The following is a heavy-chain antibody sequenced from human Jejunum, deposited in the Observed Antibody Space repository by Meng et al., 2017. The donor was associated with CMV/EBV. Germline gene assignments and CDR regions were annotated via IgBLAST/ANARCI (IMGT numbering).Heavy chain of an antibody. CDR2: IRYDANNK. D-gene: IGHD6-13*01. CDR1: FSVSNYD. J-gene: IGHJ3*01. V-gene: IGHV3-30*02. CDR3: VKRLYSSSWYFAFDF. Sequence: FSVSNYDMPWVRQAPGRGLGWVAFIRYDANNKYSADSVKGRFTISRDNSKNTLYLQMYSLRAEATAVYYCVKRLYSSSWYFAFDFWGQGTMVTVSS.